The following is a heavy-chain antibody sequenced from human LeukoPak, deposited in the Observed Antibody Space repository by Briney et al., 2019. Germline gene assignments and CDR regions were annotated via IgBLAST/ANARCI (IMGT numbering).Heavy chain of an antibody. D-gene: IGHD1-1*01. CDR3: ARKTRCPLFDY. Sequence: GGCLRLSCAASGFTVSSNYMSWVRQAAGKGLEWVSVIYSGDSTYYADSVKGRFTISRDNSKNTLYLQRDSLSAEDTASYYCARKTRCPLFDYGGQDTLLTVSS. V-gene: IGHV3-66*02. CDR1: GFTVSSNY. J-gene: IGHJ4*02. CDR2: IYSGDST.